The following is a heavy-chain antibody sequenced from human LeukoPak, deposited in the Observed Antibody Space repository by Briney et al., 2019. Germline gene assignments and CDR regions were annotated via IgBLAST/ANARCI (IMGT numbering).Heavy chain of an antibody. J-gene: IGHJ5*02. V-gene: IGHV4-34*01. D-gene: IGHD3-10*01. CDR2: ISHSGST. Sequence: SETLSLTCAVYGGSFSGYYWSWIRQPPGKGLEWIGEISHSGSTNYNPSLKSRVTISVDTSKNQFSLKLSSVTAADTAVYYCARGRSGSYYNLNWFDPWGQGTLVTVSS. CDR3: ARGRSGSYYNLNWFDP. CDR1: GGSFSGYY.